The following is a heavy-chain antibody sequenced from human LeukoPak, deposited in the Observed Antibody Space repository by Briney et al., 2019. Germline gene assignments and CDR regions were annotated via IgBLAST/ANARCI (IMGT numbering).Heavy chain of an antibody. CDR2: INPNSGGT. V-gene: IGHV1-2*02. CDR3: ARDGCSGINYYQYCYYGMDV. J-gene: IGHJ6*02. CDR1: GYTFTGYY. D-gene: IGHD2-15*01. Sequence: ASVKVSCKASGYTFTGYYMHWVRQAPGQGLEWMGWINPNSGGTNFAQKFQGRVTMTRDTSISTAYMELSRLRSDDTAVYYCARDGCSGINYYQYCYYGMDVWGQGTLVTVSS.